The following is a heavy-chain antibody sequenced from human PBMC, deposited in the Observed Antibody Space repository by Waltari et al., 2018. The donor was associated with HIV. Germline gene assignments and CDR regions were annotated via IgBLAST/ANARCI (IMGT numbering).Heavy chain of an antibody. CDR1: GGSFSGYY. CDR3: ARDLRGWFDP. V-gene: IGHV4-34*01. D-gene: IGHD4-17*01. J-gene: IGHJ5*02. Sequence: QVQLQQWGAGLLKPSETLSLTCAVYGGSFSGYYWSWIRQPPGKGLEWIGEINHSGSTNYNPSLKSRVTISVDTSKNQFSLKLSSVTAADTAVYYCARDLRGWFDPWGQGTLVTVSS. CDR2: INHSGST.